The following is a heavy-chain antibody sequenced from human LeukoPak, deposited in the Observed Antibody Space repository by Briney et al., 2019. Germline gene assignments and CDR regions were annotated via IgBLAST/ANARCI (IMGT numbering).Heavy chain of an antibody. CDR2: IKQDGSEK. Sequence: GGSLRLSCAASGFNFGYYWMSWVRQAPGKGLEWVANIKQDGSEKKYVDSVKGRFTVSRDNAKNSLHLQMNSLRAEDTAVYYCAKGIRLWFGDSSVYYMDVWGKGTTVTVSS. V-gene: IGHV3-7*01. CDR1: GFNFGYYW. D-gene: IGHD3-10*01. J-gene: IGHJ6*03. CDR3: AKGIRLWFGDSSVYYMDV.